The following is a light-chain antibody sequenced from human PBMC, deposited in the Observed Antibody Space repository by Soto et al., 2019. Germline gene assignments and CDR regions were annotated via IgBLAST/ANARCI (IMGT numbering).Light chain of an antibody. J-gene: IGLJ3*02. Sequence: QSALTQPASVSGSPGQSITISCTGTNSDVGGYNYVSWYQQHPGKAPKLMIYEVSNRPSGVSNRFSGSKSGNTASLTISGLQAEDEADYYCSSYTRSTTWVFGGGTKVTVL. V-gene: IGLV2-14*01. CDR3: SSYTRSTTWV. CDR2: EVS. CDR1: NSDVGGYNY.